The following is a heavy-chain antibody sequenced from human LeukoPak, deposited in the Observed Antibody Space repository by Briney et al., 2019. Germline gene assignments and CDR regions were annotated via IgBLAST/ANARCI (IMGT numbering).Heavy chain of an antibody. J-gene: IGHJ4*02. CDR1: GGSISSGGYY. V-gene: IGHV4-31*11. CDR2: IYYSGST. CDR3: ATAPSDHYGSGSWYYFDY. Sequence: SETLSLTCAVSGGSISSGGYYWSWIRQHPGKGLEWIGYIYYSGSTYYNPSLKSRVTISVDTSKNQFSLKLSSVTAADTAVYYCATAPSDHYGSGSWYYFDYWGQGTLVTVSS. D-gene: IGHD3-10*01.